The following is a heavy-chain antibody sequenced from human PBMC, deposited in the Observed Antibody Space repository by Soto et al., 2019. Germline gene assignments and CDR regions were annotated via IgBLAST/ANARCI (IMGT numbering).Heavy chain of an antibody. D-gene: IGHD3-10*01. Sequence: EVQLVETGGGLVQWGGSLTLSCAVSGFTFSDYWMNWVRQAPGKGLEWVASIKYEGAEKSYVDSVKGRFTISRDNPTNSVYLQMASLRAEDTAVYYCARDGVAPGLYFDQWGKGTPVTFSA. CDR3: ARDGVAPGLYFDQ. V-gene: IGHV3-7*05. J-gene: IGHJ4*02. CDR1: GFTFSDYW. CDR2: IKYEGAEK.